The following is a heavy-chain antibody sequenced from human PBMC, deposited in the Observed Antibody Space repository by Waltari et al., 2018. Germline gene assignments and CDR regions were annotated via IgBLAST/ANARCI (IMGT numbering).Heavy chain of an antibody. D-gene: IGHD3-10*01. J-gene: IGHJ4*02. V-gene: IGHV4-34*01. CDR3: ARGPYYYGSGNQGDY. Sequence: NHSGSTNYNPSLKSRVTISVDTSKNQFSLKLSSVTAADTAVYYCARGPYYYGSGNQGDYWGQGTLVTVSS. CDR2: NHSGST.